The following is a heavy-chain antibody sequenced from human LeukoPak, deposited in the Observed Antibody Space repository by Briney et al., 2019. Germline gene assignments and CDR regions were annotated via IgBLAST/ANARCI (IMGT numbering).Heavy chain of an antibody. CDR3: ARDRLRGAYFDY. CDR2: IYYSGST. Sequence: SETLSLTCTVSGGSISSGGYYWSWIRQHPGKGLEWIGYIYYSGSTNYNPSLKSRVTISVDTSKNQFSLKLSSVTAADTAVYYCARDRLRGAYFDYWGQGTLVTVSS. CDR1: GGSISSGGYY. J-gene: IGHJ4*02. V-gene: IGHV4-61*08. D-gene: IGHD3-10*01.